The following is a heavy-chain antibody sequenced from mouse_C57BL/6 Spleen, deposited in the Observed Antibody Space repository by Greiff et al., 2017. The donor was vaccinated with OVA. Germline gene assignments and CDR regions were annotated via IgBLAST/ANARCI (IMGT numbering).Heavy chain of an antibody. J-gene: IGHJ2*01. V-gene: IGHV1-39*01. CDR1: GYSFTDYN. CDR3: ARDYGSSNYFDY. CDR2: INPNYGTT. D-gene: IGHD1-1*01. Sequence: EVQLQQSGPELVKPGASVKISCKASGYSFTDYNMNWVKQSTGQSLEWIGVINPNYGTTSYNQKFKGKATLTVDQSSSTAYMQLNSLTSEDSAVDDWARDYGSSNYFDYWGQGTTLTVSS.